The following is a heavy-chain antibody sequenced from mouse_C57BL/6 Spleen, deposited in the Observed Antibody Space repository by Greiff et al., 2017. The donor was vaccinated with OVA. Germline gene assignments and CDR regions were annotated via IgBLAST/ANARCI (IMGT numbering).Heavy chain of an antibody. J-gene: IGHJ2*01. Sequence: VQLQQSGPELVKPGASVKLSCKASGYTFTSYWMQWVKQRPGQGLEWIGEIDPSDSYTNYNQKFKGKATLTVDTSSSTAYMQLSSLTSEDSAVYYCARYRIGSSSPYYFDYWGQGTTLTVSS. V-gene: IGHV1-50*01. CDR3: ARYRIGSSSPYYFDY. D-gene: IGHD1-1*01. CDR2: IDPSDSYT. CDR1: GYTFTSYW.